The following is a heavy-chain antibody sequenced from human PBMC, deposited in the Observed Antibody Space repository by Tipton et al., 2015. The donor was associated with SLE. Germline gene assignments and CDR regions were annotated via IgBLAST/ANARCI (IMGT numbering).Heavy chain of an antibody. V-gene: IGHV3-23*01. J-gene: IGHJ4*02. CDR3: AKRSAAVAAPFDY. D-gene: IGHD6-19*01. CDR2: ISGSGGST. Sequence: SLRLSCAASGFTFSSNAMNWVRQAPGKGLEWVSGISGSGGSTHYADSVKGRFTISRDNSKNTLYLQVNSLKFEDTTAYYCAKRSAAVAAPFDYWGQGTLVTVSS. CDR1: GFTFSSNA.